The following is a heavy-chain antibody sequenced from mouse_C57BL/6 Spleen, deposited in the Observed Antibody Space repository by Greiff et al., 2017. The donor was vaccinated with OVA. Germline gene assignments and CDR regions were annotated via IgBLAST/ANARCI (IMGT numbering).Heavy chain of an antibody. Sequence: VQLQQPGAELVMPGASVKLSCKASGYTFTSYWMHWVKQRPGQGLEWIGEIDPSDSYTNYNQKFKGKSTLTVDKSSSTACMQLSSLTSEDSAVYYCARGGSGYPYYFDYWGQGTTLTVSS. CDR1: GYTFTSYW. CDR2: IDPSDSYT. V-gene: IGHV1-69*01. CDR3: ARGGSGYPYYFDY. D-gene: IGHD3-2*02. J-gene: IGHJ2*01.